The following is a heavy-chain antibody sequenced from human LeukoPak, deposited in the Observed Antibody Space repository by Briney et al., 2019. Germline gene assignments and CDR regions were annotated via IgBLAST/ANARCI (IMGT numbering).Heavy chain of an antibody. J-gene: IGHJ4*02. D-gene: IGHD1-1*01. V-gene: IGHV3-53*01. CDR3: ARAILYSFDY. Sequence: GGSLRLSCAASGFTVSSNYMSWVRQTPGKGLEWISLIYSGGDTYYPDSVRGRFTISRDNSKNTLYLQMNSLRAEDTAVYYCARAILYSFDYWGQGTLVTVSS. CDR2: IYSGGDT. CDR1: GFTVSSNY.